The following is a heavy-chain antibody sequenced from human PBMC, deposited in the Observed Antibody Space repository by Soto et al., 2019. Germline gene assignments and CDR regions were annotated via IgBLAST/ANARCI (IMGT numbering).Heavy chain of an antibody. V-gene: IGHV3-23*01. CDR2: ISGSGGST. CDR1: GFTFSSYA. D-gene: IGHD3-22*01. Sequence: EVQLLESGGGLVQPGGSLRLSCAASGFTFSSYAVSWVRQAPGKGLEWVSTISGSGGSTYYADSVKGRFTISRDNSKNTLYLQMKSLRAEDTAVYYCAKAVFMRNYDSMDVWGQGTTVTVSS. J-gene: IGHJ6*02. CDR3: AKAVFMRNYDSMDV.